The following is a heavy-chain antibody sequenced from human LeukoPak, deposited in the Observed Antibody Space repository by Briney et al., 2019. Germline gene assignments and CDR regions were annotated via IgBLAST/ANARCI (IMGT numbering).Heavy chain of an antibody. J-gene: IGHJ3*02. Sequence: GGSLRLSCAASGFTFSDYTMNWVRQAPGKGLEWVSSITSGSNYIYYADSVKGRFTISRDNAKNSLSLQMNSLRADDTAVYYCARHEKKVDAFDIWGQGTMVTVSS. CDR2: ITSGSNYI. V-gene: IGHV3-21*01. CDR3: ARHEKKVDAFDI. CDR1: GFTFSDYT.